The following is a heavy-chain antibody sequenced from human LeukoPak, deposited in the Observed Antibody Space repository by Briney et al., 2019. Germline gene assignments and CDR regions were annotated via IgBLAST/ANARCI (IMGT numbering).Heavy chain of an antibody. D-gene: IGHD2-2*01. CDR2: IRSQAYSGTT. CDR1: GFTFCYHA. CDR3: TRDIVSISQPYYFDY. Sequence: GGSLRLSCTASGFTFCYHAINWVRQAPGRGLEWVGFIRSQAYSGTTEYATSVRDRFTISRDDSKSIAYLQMNSLKTEDTAVYYCTRDIVSISQPYYFDYWGQGTLVTVSS. V-gene: IGHV3-49*04. J-gene: IGHJ4*02.